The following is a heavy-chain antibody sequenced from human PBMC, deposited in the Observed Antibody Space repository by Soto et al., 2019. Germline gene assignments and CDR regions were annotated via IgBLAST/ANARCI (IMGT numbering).Heavy chain of an antibody. CDR3: ARRSDYANPRFDS. D-gene: IGHD4-17*01. V-gene: IGHV4-59*08. Sequence: QVQLQELGPGLVKPSETLSITCTVSGDSINSYYWSWIRQPPGKGLEWIGYIYYTGSTSYSPSLNSRVTIALDTSKNQFSLKLSSVTAADTAVYYCARRSDYANPRFDSWGQGTLVTVSS. CDR2: IYYTGST. CDR1: GDSINSYY. J-gene: IGHJ4*02.